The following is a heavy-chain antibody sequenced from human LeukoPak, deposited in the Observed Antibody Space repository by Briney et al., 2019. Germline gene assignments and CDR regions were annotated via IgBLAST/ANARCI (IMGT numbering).Heavy chain of an antibody. Sequence: GGSLRLSCVASEFTFSNYWLHWVRQAPGKGPVWVSRINSDGSNTIYADFVKGRFTISRDNAKNTVYLQMNSLRVEDTAIYYCARGGFGHNMDVWGKGTTVTVSS. CDR3: ARGGFGHNMDV. J-gene: IGHJ6*03. CDR1: EFTFSNYW. V-gene: IGHV3-74*01. CDR2: INSDGSNT. D-gene: IGHD3-3*01.